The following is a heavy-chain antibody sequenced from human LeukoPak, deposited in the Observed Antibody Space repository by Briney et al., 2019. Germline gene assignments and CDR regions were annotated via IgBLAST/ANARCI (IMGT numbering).Heavy chain of an antibody. D-gene: IGHD6-13*01. V-gene: IGHV4-59*01. CDR3: ARSKQQLVLFD. CDR2: IYYSGST. J-gene: IGHJ4*02. Sequence: SETLSLTCTVSGGSISSYYWRWIRQPPGKGLEWIGYIYYSGSTNYNPSLKSRVTISVDTSKNQFSLKLSSVTAADTAVYYCARSKQQLVLFDWGLGTLVTVSS. CDR1: GGSISSYY.